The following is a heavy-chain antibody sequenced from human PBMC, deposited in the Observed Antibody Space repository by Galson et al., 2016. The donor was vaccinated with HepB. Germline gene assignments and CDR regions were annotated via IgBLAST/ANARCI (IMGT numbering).Heavy chain of an antibody. V-gene: IGHV3-74*01. CDR1: VFTFSRSC. CDR3: ASASGSNVHFDS. Sequence: SLRLSCAASVFTFSRSCMHWVRQAPGKGLVWVSRINDDGSRTTYADSVKGRFTISRDNAKNTLYLQMNSLRAEDTAVYYCASASGSNVHFDSWGQGTLVTVSS. CDR2: INDDGSRT. J-gene: IGHJ4*02. D-gene: IGHD1-26*01.